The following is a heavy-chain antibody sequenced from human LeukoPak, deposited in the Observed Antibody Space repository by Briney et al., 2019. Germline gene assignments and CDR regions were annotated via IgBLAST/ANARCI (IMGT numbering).Heavy chain of an antibody. CDR1: GGSFSGYY. V-gene: IGHV4-34*01. CDR3: ARGGGYPPYNWFDP. J-gene: IGHJ5*02. CDR2: INHSGST. D-gene: IGHD3-16*01. Sequence: SETLSLTCAVYGGSFSGYYWSWIRQPPGKGLEWIGEINHSGSTNYNPSLKSRVTTSVDTSKNQFSLKLSSVTAADTAVYYCARGGGYPPYNWFDPWGQGTLVTVSS.